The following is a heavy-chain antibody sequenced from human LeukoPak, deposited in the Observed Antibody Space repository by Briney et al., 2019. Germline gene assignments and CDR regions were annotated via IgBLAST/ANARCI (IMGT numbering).Heavy chain of an antibody. Sequence: SETLSLTCTVSGGSISSYYWSWIRQPPGKGLEWIGEINHSGSTNYNPSLKSRVTISVDTSKNQFSLKLSSVTAADTAVYYCARRMYYYYYYMDVWGKGTTVTISS. CDR1: GGSISSYY. V-gene: IGHV4-34*01. CDR3: ARRMYYYYYYMDV. J-gene: IGHJ6*03. CDR2: INHSGST.